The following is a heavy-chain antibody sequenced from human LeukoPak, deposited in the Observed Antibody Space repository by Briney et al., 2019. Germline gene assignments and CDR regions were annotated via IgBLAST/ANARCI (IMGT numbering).Heavy chain of an antibody. D-gene: IGHD3-10*01. CDR1: GGSFSGYY. CDR3: ARSMVREVILSAQRANWFDP. Sequence: SETLSLTCAVYGGSFSGYYWSWIRQPPGKGLEWIGEINHSGSTSYNPSLKSRVTISLYTSKNQFSLKLSSVTAADMAVYYCARSMVREVILSAQRANWFDPWGQGTLVTVSS. V-gene: IGHV4-34*01. CDR2: INHSGST. J-gene: IGHJ5*02.